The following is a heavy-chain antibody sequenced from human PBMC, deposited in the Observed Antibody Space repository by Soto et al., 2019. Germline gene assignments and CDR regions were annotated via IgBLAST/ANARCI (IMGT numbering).Heavy chain of an antibody. Sequence: GASVKVSCKASGYTFTSYGISWVRQAPGQGLEWMGWISAYNGNTNYAQKLQGRVTMTTDTSTSTAYMELRSLRSDDTAVYYCARGEVQLERPSFGMDVWGQGTTVTVSS. D-gene: IGHD1-1*01. V-gene: IGHV1-18*01. CDR2: ISAYNGNT. CDR3: ARGEVQLERPSFGMDV. J-gene: IGHJ6*02. CDR1: GYTFTSYG.